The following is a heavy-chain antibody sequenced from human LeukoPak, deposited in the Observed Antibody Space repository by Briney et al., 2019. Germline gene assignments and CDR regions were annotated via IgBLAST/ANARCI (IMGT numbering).Heavy chain of an antibody. D-gene: IGHD2-2*01. CDR3: ARERLGYCSSTSCSTFDY. CDR2: INHSGST. Sequence: PSETLSLTCAVYGGSFSGYYWSWIRQPPGKGLEWIGEINHSGSTNYNPSLKSRVTISVDMSKNQFSLKLSSVTAADTAVYYCARERLGYCSSTSCSTFDYWGQGTLVTVSS. CDR1: GGSFSGYY. J-gene: IGHJ4*02. V-gene: IGHV4-34*01.